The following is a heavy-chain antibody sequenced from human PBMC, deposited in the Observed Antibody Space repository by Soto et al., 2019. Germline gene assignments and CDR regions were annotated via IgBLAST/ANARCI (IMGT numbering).Heavy chain of an antibody. D-gene: IGHD2-15*01. CDR3: ASNVYCSGGSCSPYYYYYYMDV. CDR2: IYSGGST. CDR1: GFTVSSNY. V-gene: IGHV3-53*04. J-gene: IGHJ6*03. Sequence: GGSLRLSCAASGFTVSSNYMSWVRQAPGKGLEWVSVIYSGGSTYYADSVKGRFTISRHNSKNTLYLQMNSLRAEDTAVYYCASNVYCSGGSCSPYYYYYYMDVWGKGTTVTVSS.